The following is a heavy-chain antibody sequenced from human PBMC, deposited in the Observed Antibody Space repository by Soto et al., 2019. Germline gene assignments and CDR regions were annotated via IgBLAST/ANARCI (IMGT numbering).Heavy chain of an antibody. Sequence: QVQLVQSGPEVKKPGASVKVSCKTSGYTFTSYGISWVRQAPGQGLEWMGWISTSKGNTNYAQKFQGRVTMTTDTSTNTGYMKLRSLTSDDTAVYYCATRSPAFDYWGQGTLVTISS. CDR2: ISTSKGNT. CDR3: ATRSPAFDY. J-gene: IGHJ4*02. CDR1: GYTFTSYG. V-gene: IGHV1-18*01.